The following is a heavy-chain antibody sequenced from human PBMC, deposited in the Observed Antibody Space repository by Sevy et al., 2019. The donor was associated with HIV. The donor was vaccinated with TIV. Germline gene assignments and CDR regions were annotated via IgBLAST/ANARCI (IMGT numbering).Heavy chain of an antibody. Sequence: GSLRLSCAASGFTFSDHYMEWVRQAPGKGLEWVGRTRNKADSYTTEYAASVKGRFTISRDDSKNSLYRQMNSLKTEDTAVYYCATHAGIAAAGRVFDYWGQGSLVTVSS. CDR2: TRNKADSYTT. CDR1: GFTFSDHY. V-gene: IGHV3-72*01. D-gene: IGHD6-13*01. CDR3: ATHAGIAAAGRVFDY. J-gene: IGHJ4*02.